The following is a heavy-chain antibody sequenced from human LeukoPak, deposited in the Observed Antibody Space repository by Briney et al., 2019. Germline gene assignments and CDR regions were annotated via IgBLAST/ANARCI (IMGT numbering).Heavy chain of an antibody. CDR3: ARVDQYYDLDY. Sequence: ASVKVSCKASGYTFTGYFMHWVRQAPGQGLEWMGWINPYSGDTEYAQKFRGRVTMTRDTSMSTAYMELSRLTSDDTAVYYCARVDQYYDLDYWGQGTLVTVSS. CDR1: GYTFTGYF. CDR2: INPYSGDT. V-gene: IGHV1-2*02. D-gene: IGHD3/OR15-3a*01. J-gene: IGHJ4*02.